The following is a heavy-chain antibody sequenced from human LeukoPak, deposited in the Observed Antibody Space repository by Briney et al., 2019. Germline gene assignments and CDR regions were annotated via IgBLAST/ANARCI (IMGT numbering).Heavy chain of an antibody. V-gene: IGHV2-70*11. CDR1: GFSLSTSGMC. CDR3: ARIRVEGATTYYFDY. CDR2: IDWDDDK. J-gene: IGHJ4*02. D-gene: IGHD1-26*01. Sequence: SGPTLVNPTQTLTLTCIFSGFSLSTSGMCVSWIRQPPGKALEWLARIDWDDDKYYSTSLKTRLTISKDTSKNQVVLTMTNMDPVDTATYYCARIRVEGATTYYFDYWGQGTLVTVSS.